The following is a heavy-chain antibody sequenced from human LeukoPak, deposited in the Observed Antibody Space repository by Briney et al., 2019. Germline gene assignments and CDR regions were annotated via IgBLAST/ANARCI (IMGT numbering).Heavy chain of an antibody. D-gene: IGHD5-18*01. CDR3: ASQRGYSYGYKYNWFYP. CDR1: GGSISSSSYY. J-gene: IGHJ5*02. Sequence: SETLSLTCTVSGGSISSSSYYWGWIRQPPGKGLEWIGSIYYSGSTYHNPSLKSRVTISVDTSKNQFSLKLSSVTAADTAVYYCASQRGYSYGYKYNWFYPWGQGTLVTVSS. CDR2: IYYSGST. V-gene: IGHV4-39*01.